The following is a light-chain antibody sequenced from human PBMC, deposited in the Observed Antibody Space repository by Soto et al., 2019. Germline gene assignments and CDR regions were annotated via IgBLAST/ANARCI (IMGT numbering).Light chain of an antibody. Sequence: QSALTQPPSVSGAPGQRVTISCTGSSSNIGAGYDVHWYQQLPGTAPKLLIYENDKRPSGIPDRFSGSTSGTSATLGITGLQTGDEADYYCGTWDSSLSGYVFATGTKVTVL. CDR1: SSNIGAGYD. CDR2: END. J-gene: IGLJ1*01. CDR3: GTWDSSLSGYV. V-gene: IGLV1-51*02.